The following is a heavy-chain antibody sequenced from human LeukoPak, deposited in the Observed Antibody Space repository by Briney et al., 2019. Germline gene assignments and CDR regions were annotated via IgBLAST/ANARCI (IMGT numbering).Heavy chain of an antibody. Sequence: SETLSLTCAVYGSSFSGFYWSWIRLPPGKGLEWIGEINHRGITNYNPSLKSRVTISADTSKNHFFLNLSSVTAADTAVYYCARRRIAARPQYFDYWGQGTLVTVSS. D-gene: IGHD6-6*01. J-gene: IGHJ4*02. CDR3: ARRRIAARPQYFDY. V-gene: IGHV4-34*01. CDR2: INHRGIT. CDR1: GSSFSGFY.